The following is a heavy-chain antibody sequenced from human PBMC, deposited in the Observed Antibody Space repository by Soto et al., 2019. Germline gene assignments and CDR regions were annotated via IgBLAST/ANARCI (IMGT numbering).Heavy chain of an antibody. CDR1: GFTFFAYW. Sequence: EVQLVESGGGLVQPGGSLRLSCAASGFTFFAYWIHWVRQVPGKGLVWVSRINSDGSHTSYADSVRGRFTISRDNSENTVYLQMNSLTAEDTAVYYCAKAGDYGDYAGANCFGSWGQGSLVTVSS. CDR2: INSDGSHT. CDR3: AKAGDYGDYAGANCFGS. D-gene: IGHD4-17*01. V-gene: IGHV3-74*01. J-gene: IGHJ5*01.